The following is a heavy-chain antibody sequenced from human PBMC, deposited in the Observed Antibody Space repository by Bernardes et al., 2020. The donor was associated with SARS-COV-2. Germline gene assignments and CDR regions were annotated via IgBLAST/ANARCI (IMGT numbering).Heavy chain of an antibody. CDR2: ISDSSDFI. D-gene: IGHD3-3*01. CDR1: GFTFSDYS. CDR3: ARSFFGVIIYFDY. Sequence: GGSLRLSCAASGFTFSDYSMAWVRQAPGKGLEWVSLISDSSDFIYYSDAVKGRFTISRDNAKNSLYLQMNSLRAEDTAVYYCARSFFGVIIYFDYWGQGTLVTVSS. V-gene: IGHV3-21*01. J-gene: IGHJ4*02.